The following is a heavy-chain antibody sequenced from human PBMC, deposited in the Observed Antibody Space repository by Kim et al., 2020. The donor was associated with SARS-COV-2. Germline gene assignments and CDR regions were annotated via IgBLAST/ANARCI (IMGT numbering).Heavy chain of an antibody. D-gene: IGHD2-15*01. CDR3: ARMLTEAGYCSRSTCTGWF. J-gene: IGHJ5*01. CDR2: ISGRNTYT. CDR1: GFGLDDYH. V-gene: IGHV3-11*03. Sequence: GGSLRLSCEASGFGLDDYHVIWIRQPPGKGLEWISYISGRNTYTNRSASVEGRFSVDHTDNGLYLQISNLKVEDTAVYHCARMLTEAGYCSRSTCTGWF.